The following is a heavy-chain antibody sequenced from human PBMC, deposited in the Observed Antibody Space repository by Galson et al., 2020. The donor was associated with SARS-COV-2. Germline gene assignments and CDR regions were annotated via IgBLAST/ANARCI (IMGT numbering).Heavy chain of an antibody. J-gene: IGHJ5*02. CDR1: GGSISSSSYY. V-gene: IGHV4-39*01. CDR2: IYYSGST. CDR3: ARHSRQWLVLTRGWFDP. D-gene: IGHD6-19*01. Sequence: SETLSLTCTVSGGSISSSSYYWGWIRQPPGKGLEWIGSIYYSGSTYYNPSLKSRVTISVDTSKNQFSLKLSSVTAADTAVYYCARHSRQWLVLTRGWFDPWGQGTLVTVSS.